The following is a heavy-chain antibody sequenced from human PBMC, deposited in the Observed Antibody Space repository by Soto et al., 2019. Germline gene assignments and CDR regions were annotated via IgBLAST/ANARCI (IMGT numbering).Heavy chain of an antibody. CDR2: ISHRGTT. D-gene: IGHD2-2*01. CDR1: GYSITSGYH. CDR3: TRIYCSTTSCFINGMNF. Sequence: SETLSLTCAAAGYSITSGYHWGWIRQPPRKGLAWIGTISHRGTTYYNPSLKSRVTISIVTSKNQLSLKLTSVTAADTALYYCTRIYCSTTSCFINGMNFWGKGTRVT. V-gene: IGHV4-38-2*01. J-gene: IGHJ6*03.